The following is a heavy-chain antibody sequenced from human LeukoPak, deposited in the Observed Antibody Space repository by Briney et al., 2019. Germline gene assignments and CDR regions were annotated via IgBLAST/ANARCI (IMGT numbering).Heavy chain of an antibody. J-gene: IGHJ4*02. CDR3: VKRTYCSSTSCAYELDY. Sequence: GGSLRLSCSAHGFTFSSYAMHWVCQAPGKGLEYVSAISSNGGSTYYADSVKGRFTISRDNSKNTLYLQMRSLRAEDTAVYYCVKRTYCSSTSCAYELDYWGQGTLVTVSS. D-gene: IGHD2-2*01. CDR2: ISSNGGST. V-gene: IGHV3-64D*06. CDR1: GFTFSSYA.